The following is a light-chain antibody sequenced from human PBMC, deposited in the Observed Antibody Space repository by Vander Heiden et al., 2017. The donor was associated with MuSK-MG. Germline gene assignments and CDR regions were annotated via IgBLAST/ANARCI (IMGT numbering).Light chain of an antibody. Sequence: VMTQSPATLSVSPGERATISCSASQSVSSNLAWHQQRPCHAPRLLIYGASTRATDTPDRSSGSGSGTEFTLTISSLQSEDFAVYYCQQDDKWPPLTFGGGTKVEIK. CDR1: QSVSSN. CDR2: GAS. J-gene: IGKJ4*01. V-gene: IGKV3-15*01. CDR3: QQDDKWPPLT.